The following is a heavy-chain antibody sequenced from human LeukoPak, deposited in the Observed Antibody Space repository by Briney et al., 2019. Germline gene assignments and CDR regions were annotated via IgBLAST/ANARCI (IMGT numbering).Heavy chain of an antibody. J-gene: IGHJ4*02. Sequence: GGSLRLSCAASGFTFSSYEMNWVRQAPGKGLEWVSYISSRGNTIYYADSVKGRSTISRDNAKNSLYLQMNSLRAEDTAVYYCARALVGARCFDYWGQGTLVTVSS. CDR1: GFTFSSYE. CDR3: ARALVGARCFDY. V-gene: IGHV3-48*03. D-gene: IGHD2-21*01. CDR2: ISSRGNTI.